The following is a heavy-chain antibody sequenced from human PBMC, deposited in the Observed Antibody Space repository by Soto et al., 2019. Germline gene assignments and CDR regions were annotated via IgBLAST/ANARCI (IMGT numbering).Heavy chain of an antibody. CDR2: IKHSGST. V-gene: IGHV4-34*01. D-gene: IGHD2-15*01. Sequence: SETLSLTCAVYGGSFSGYYWSWIRQPPGKGLEWIGEIKHSGSTNYNPSLKSRVTISVDTSMNQFSLKLSSVTAADTAVYYCARGSCSSGGSCYSRKYSYYYGMDVWGQGTTVTVSS. J-gene: IGHJ6*02. CDR3: ARGSCSSGGSCYSRKYSYYYGMDV. CDR1: GGSFSGYY.